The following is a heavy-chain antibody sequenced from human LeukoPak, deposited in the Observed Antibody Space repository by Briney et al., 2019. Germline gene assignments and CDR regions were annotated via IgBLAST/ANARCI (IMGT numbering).Heavy chain of an antibody. D-gene: IGHD6-25*01. J-gene: IGHJ4*02. CDR1: GYTFTNYG. CDR3: ARDRGDYYFDY. V-gene: IGHV1-18*01. CDR2: IGRNNGNT. Sequence: ASVKLSCKATGYTFTNYGITWVRQAPGQGLEWMGWIGRNNGNTKFAQKLQGRVTMTTDTSTTTAYMELRSLRSDDTAVYFCARDRGDYYFDYWGQGTLVSVSS.